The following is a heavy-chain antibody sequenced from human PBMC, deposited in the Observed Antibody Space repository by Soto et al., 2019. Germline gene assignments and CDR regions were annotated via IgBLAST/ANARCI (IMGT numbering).Heavy chain of an antibody. D-gene: IGHD6-13*01. CDR1: GYGFTCYW. CDR3: ARGEGGAYSSSWYSPLDYYYYGMDV. Sequence: PRESLNISCKGSGYGFTCYWIGWVRLMHGKGLEWMGIIYPGDSDTRYSPSFQGQVTISADKSISTAYLQWSSLKASDTAMYYCARGEGGAYSSSWYSPLDYYYYGMDVWGQGTTVTVSS. V-gene: IGHV5-51*01. J-gene: IGHJ6*02. CDR2: IYPGDSDT.